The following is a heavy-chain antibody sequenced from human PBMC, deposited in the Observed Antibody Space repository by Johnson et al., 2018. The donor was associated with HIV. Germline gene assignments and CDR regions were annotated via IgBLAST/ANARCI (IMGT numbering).Heavy chain of an antibody. CDR3: ARDVIVLVVYAKVGAFDI. Sequence: QVQLVESGGGLVQPGRYLRLSCAASGFTFDDYGMSWVRQAPGKGLEWVAVISYDGSNKYYADSVKGRFTISRDNAKNSLYLQMNSLRAEDTALYYCARDVIVLVVYAKVGAFDIWGQGTMVTVSS. J-gene: IGHJ3*02. CDR2: ISYDGSNK. D-gene: IGHD2-8*02. CDR1: GFTFDDYG. V-gene: IGHV3-30*03.